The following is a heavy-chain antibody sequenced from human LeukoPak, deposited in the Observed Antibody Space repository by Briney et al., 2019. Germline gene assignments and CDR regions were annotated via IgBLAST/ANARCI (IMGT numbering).Heavy chain of an antibody. D-gene: IGHD6-6*01. CDR2: IYSGGST. Sequence: GGSLRLSCAASGFIFSSYAMSWVRQAPGKGLEWVSVIYSGGSTYYADSVKGRFTISRDNSKNTLYLQMNSLRAEDTAVYYCASTSIAAPYYYYYYMDVWGKGTTVTVSS. CDR3: ASTSIAAPYYYYYYMDV. CDR1: GFIFSSYA. J-gene: IGHJ6*03. V-gene: IGHV3-53*01.